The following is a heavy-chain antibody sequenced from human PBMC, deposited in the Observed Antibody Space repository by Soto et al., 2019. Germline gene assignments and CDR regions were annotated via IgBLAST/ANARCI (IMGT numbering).Heavy chain of an antibody. CDR3: ARNGSF. CDR2: IYYSGET. V-gene: IGHV4-39*02. CDR1: GGSISSGDYY. D-gene: IGHD2-8*01. Sequence: SETLSLTCTVSGGSISSGDYYWSWIRQPPAKGLEWIGTIYYSGETFYNPSLKSRVTISIDTSKNHFSLNLTSVTAADTAIYYCARNGSFWGQGSLVTVSS. J-gene: IGHJ1*01.